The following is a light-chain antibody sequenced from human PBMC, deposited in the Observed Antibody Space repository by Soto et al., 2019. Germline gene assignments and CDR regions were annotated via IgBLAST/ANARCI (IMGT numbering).Light chain of an antibody. J-gene: IGLJ2*01. CDR3: SSYTSTRTRVL. V-gene: IGLV2-14*01. Sequence: QSALTQPASVSGSPGQSISISCTGTSSDVGGYNHVSWYQQHPGKAPKLLIYEVSNRPSGVSSRFSGSKSANTASLTISGIQADDDAHYYCSSYTSTRTRVLFGGGTKLTVL. CDR1: SSDVGGYNH. CDR2: EVS.